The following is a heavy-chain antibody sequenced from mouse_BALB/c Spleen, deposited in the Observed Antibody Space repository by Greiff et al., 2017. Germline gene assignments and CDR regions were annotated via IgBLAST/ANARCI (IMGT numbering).Heavy chain of an antibody. J-gene: IGHJ2*01. CDR3: ARQGGSWDDGWWDFDD. V-gene: IGHV1-61*01. CDR2: IHPSDSET. Sequence: VQLQQPGAELVRPGASVKLSCKASGYSFTSYWMTWVKQRPGQGLEWIGMIHPSDSETRLNQKFKDKATLTVDKSSSTAYMQLSSPTSEDSAVYYCARQGGSWDDGWWDFDDWGEGTTLTVSS. D-gene: IGHD1-1*02. CDR1: GYSFTSYW.